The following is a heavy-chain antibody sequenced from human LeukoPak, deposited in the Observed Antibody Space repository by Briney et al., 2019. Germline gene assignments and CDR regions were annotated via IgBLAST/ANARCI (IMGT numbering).Heavy chain of an antibody. D-gene: IGHD2-15*01. J-gene: IGHJ4*02. V-gene: IGHV3-48*04. CDR3: AKGGCSGGSCPQAY. Sequence: GGSLRLSCAASGFTFSSYSMNWVRQAPGKGLEWVSYISSSTSTIYYADPVKGRFTISRDNSKNTLYLQMNSLRAEDTAVYYCAKGGCSGGSCPQAYWGQGTLVTVSS. CDR1: GFTFSSYS. CDR2: ISSSTSTI.